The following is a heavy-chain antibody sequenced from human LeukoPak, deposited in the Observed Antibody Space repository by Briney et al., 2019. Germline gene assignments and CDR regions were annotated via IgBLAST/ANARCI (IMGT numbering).Heavy chain of an antibody. J-gene: IGHJ4*02. CDR2: ISGNNDNP. D-gene: IGHD2-2*01. CDR3: ARDGTSTDDY. Sequence: ASVKVSCKTSGYTFSNFGINWVRQAPAQGLEWMGWISGNNDNPNYGQEFQGRLTVTTDTSTISAYMELRNLRFDDTAVYYCARDGTSTDDYWGQGTLVTVSS. V-gene: IGHV1-18*01. CDR1: GYTFSNFG.